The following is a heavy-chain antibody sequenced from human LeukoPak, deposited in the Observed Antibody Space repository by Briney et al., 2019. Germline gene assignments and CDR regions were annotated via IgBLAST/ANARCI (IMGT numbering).Heavy chain of an antibody. CDR2: INHNGRT. CDR3: ARCWNSSGWYRYYYYMDV. V-gene: IGHV4-34*01. D-gene: IGHD6-19*01. CDR1: GGSFSGYY. J-gene: IGHJ6*03. Sequence: PSETLSLTCAVYGGSFSGYYWSWIRQPPGRGLEWIGEINHNGRTNYNPSLKSRVTISVATSKNQFSLKLSSVTAADTAVYYCARCWNSSGWYRYYYYMDVWGKGTTVTVSS.